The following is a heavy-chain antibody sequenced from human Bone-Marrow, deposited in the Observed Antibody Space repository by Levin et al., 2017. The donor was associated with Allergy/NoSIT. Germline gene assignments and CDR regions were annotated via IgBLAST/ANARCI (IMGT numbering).Heavy chain of an antibody. CDR1: GFTFSGSA. D-gene: IGHD6-13*01. Sequence: GGSLRLSCAASGFTFSGSAMHWVRQASGKGLEWVGRIRSKANSYATAYAASVKGRFTISRDDSKNSAYLQMNSLKTEDTAVYYCTRRGRQQLGNDAEYFQHWGQGTLVTVSS. CDR2: IRSKANSYAT. CDR3: TRRGRQQLGNDAEYFQH. V-gene: IGHV3-73*01. J-gene: IGHJ1*01.